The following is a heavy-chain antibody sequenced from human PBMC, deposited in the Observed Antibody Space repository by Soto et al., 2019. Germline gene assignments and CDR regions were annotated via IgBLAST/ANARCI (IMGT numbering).Heavy chain of an antibody. CDR2: IRSKANSYAT. CDR1: GFTFSGSA. V-gene: IGHV3-73*01. J-gene: IGHJ5*02. CDR3: TRHPVGATNWFDP. D-gene: IGHD1-26*01. Sequence: GESLKISCAASGFTFSGSAMHWVRQASGKGLEWVGRIRSKANSYATAYAASVKGRFTISRDDSKNTAYLQMNSLKTEDTAVYYCTRHPVGATNWFDPWGQGTLVTVSS.